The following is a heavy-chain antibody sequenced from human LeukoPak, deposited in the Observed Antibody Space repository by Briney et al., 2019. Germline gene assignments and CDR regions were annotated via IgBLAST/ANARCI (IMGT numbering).Heavy chain of an antibody. D-gene: IGHD5-24*01. CDR2: IYPGDSDT. J-gene: IGHJ4*02. Sequence: GGSLKISLQGSGYRFTSYWIGWVRPMPGKGLGWMGIIYPGDSDTRYSPSFQGQVTISADKSISTAYLQWSSLKASDTAMYYCARQSIEMTTISDYFDYWGQGTLVTVSS. V-gene: IGHV5-51*01. CDR1: GYRFTSYW. CDR3: ARQSIEMTTISDYFDY.